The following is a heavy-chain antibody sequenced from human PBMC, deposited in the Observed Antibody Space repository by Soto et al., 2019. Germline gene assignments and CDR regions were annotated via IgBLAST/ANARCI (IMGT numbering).Heavy chain of an antibody. Sequence: SETLSLTCAVYGGSFRGYYWTWIRQPPGKGLEWIGEIDHSGSTNYNPSLKSRVTISVDTSKNQFSLKLASVTAADTAVYYCARVEYTYNYRGLDYWGQGTLVTVSS. CDR3: ARVEYTYNYRGLDY. V-gene: IGHV4-34*01. CDR2: IDHSGST. D-gene: IGHD3-16*01. CDR1: GGSFRGYY. J-gene: IGHJ4*02.